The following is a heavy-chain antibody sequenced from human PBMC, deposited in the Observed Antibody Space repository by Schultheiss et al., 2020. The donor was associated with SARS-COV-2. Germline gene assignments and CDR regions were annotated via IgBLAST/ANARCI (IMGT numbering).Heavy chain of an antibody. Sequence: LSLTCAASGFTFDDYAMHWVRQAPGKGLEWVSGISWNSGSIGYADSVKGRFTISRDNAKNSLYLQMNSLGGDDTALYYCAKGSSIVVTAAIDYWGQGILVTVSS. D-gene: IGHD2-2*01. J-gene: IGHJ4*02. CDR2: ISWNSGSI. V-gene: IGHV3-9*01. CDR3: AKGSSIVVTAAIDY. CDR1: GFTFDDYA.